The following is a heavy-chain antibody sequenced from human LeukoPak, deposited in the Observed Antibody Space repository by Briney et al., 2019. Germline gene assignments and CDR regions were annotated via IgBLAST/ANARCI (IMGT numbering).Heavy chain of an antibody. D-gene: IGHD2-8*01. V-gene: IGHV1-8*03. Sequence: ASVKVSCKASGYTFTSYDINWVRQATGQGLEWMGWMNPNSGNTGYAQKFQGRVTITRNTSISTAYMELSSLRSEDTAVYYCARSGVTVDVVLMVYATYFDYWGQGTLVTVSS. CDR1: GYTFTSYD. CDR3: ARSGVTVDVVLMVYATYFDY. CDR2: MNPNSGNT. J-gene: IGHJ4*02.